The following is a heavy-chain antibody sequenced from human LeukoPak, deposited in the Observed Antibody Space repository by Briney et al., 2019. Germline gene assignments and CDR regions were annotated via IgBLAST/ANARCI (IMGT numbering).Heavy chain of an antibody. D-gene: IGHD3-3*01. CDR3: ARPTYYDFWSGAASHYYYYMDV. J-gene: IGHJ6*03. Sequence: SETLSLTCTVSGGSISSSSYYWGWIRQPPGKGLEWIGSIYYSGSTYYNPSLKSRVTISVGTSKNQFSLKLSSVTAADTAVYYCARPTYYDFWSGAASHYYYYMDVWGKGTTVTVSS. CDR1: GGSISSSSYY. CDR2: IYYSGST. V-gene: IGHV4-39*01.